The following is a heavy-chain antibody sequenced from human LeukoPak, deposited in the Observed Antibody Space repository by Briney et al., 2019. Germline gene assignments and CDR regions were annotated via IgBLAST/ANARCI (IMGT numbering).Heavy chain of an antibody. CDR2: ISGSGGST. J-gene: IGHJ3*02. V-gene: IGHV3-23*01. D-gene: IGHD3-3*01. CDR3: ARDVRADFWSGYPNHAFDI. CDR1: GFTFSSYA. Sequence: PGGSLRLSCAASGFTFSSYAMSWVRQAPGKGLEWVSAISGSGGSTYYADSVKGRFTISRDNSKNTLYLQMNSLRAEDTAVYYCARDVRADFWSGYPNHAFDIWGQGTLVTVSS.